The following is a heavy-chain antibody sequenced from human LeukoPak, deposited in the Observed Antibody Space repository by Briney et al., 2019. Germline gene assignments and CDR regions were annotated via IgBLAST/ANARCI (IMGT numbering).Heavy chain of an antibody. Sequence: GGSLRLSCAASGFTVSSNYMNWVRQAPGKGLEWVSIIYPGGSTDYADSVKGRFTISRDNSKNTLYLQMNSLRAEDTAVYYCAADELYRFDYWGQGTLVTVSS. CDR1: GFTVSSNY. CDR2: IYPGGST. J-gene: IGHJ4*02. D-gene: IGHD1-14*01. CDR3: AADELYRFDY. V-gene: IGHV3-53*01.